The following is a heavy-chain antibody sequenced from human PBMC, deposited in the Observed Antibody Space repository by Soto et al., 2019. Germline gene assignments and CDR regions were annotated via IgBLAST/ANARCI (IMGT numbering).Heavy chain of an antibody. V-gene: IGHV1-69*04. CDR2: IIPILGIA. CDR3: ARDQFGGSYWKRTNWFDP. Sequence: GASVKVSCKASGGTFSSYTISWVRQAPGQGLEWMGRIIPILGIANYVQKFQGRVTITADKSTSTAYMELSSLRSEDTAVYYCARDQFGGSYWKRTNWFDPWGQGTLVTVSS. J-gene: IGHJ5*02. D-gene: IGHD1-26*01. CDR1: GGTFSSYT.